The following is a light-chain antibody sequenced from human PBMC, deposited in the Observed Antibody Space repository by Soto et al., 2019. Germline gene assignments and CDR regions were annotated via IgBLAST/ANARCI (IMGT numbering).Light chain of an antibody. J-gene: IGKJ2*01. CDR3: QQYIDWPPYT. Sequence: AIRMTQSPSSFSASTGDRVTITCRASQGISTYLNWYQQKPGKAPKVLIYAASSLQSGVPSRFSGSGSGTDFTLTISSLQSEDFAVYYCQQYIDWPPYTFGQGTKVDI. CDR1: QGISTY. V-gene: IGKV1-8*01. CDR2: AAS.